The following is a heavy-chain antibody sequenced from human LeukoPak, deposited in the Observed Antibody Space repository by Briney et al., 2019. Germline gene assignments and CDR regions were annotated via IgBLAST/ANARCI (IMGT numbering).Heavy chain of an antibody. Sequence: PSETLSLTCTVSGESISGFYWTWIRQPPGKGLEWIGYIYYSGSTNYNHSLKSRVTISVDTSKNQFSLKLSSVTAADTAVYYCARDTSSGYYQKWGQGTLVTVSS. D-gene: IGHD3-22*01. CDR2: IYYSGST. J-gene: IGHJ4*02. CDR1: GESISGFY. V-gene: IGHV4-59*12. CDR3: ARDTSSGYYQK.